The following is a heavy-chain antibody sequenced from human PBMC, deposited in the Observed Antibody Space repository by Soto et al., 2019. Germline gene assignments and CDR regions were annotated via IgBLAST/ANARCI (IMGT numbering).Heavy chain of an antibody. D-gene: IGHD2-2*01. CDR3: ASRYCSSTACYGYLEY. Sequence: SETLSLTCTVSGGSISNYYWTWIRQPAGKGLEWIGRIYTSGSTNYNPSLKSRVTMSVDTSKRQFSLELSSVTAADTAIYYCASRYCSSTACYGYLEYWGQETQVTAPQ. CDR1: GGSISNYY. J-gene: IGHJ4*02. V-gene: IGHV4-4*07. CDR2: IYTSGST.